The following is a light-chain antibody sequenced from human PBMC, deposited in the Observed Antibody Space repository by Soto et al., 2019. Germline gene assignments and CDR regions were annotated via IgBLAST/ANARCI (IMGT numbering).Light chain of an antibody. J-gene: IGLJ1*01. Sequence: QSVLTQPASVSGSPGQSITISCTGTSSDVGSHNLVSWYQQHPGKAPKLIIYEVNKRPSGVSNRFSGSKSGNTASLTIFGLQTEDEADYYCCSFAGSGTDVFGTGTKLTVL. CDR3: CSFAGSGTDV. V-gene: IGLV2-23*02. CDR2: EVN. CDR1: SSDVGSHNL.